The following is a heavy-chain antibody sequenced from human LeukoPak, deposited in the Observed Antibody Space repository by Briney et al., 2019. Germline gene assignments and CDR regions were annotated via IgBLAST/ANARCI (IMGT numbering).Heavy chain of an antibody. CDR1: GFTFSSYW. V-gene: IGHV3-7*01. CDR3: ARDIEAAGLFLDY. Sequence: GVSLTLSGAASGFTFSSYWRSWVRQAPGKGLEWVANMKYDGSENYYVDSVKGRLTSSRDNATNSLYLQMNSLRAEDTAVYYCARDIEAAGLFLDYWGQGTLVTVSS. CDR2: MKYDGSEN. D-gene: IGHD6-13*01. J-gene: IGHJ4*02.